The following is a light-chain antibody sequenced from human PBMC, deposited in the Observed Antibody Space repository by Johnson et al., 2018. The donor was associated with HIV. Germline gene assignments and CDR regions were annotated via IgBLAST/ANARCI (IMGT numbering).Light chain of an antibody. CDR1: SSNIGNNY. J-gene: IGLJ1*01. V-gene: IGLV1-51*01. CDR2: DNN. CDR3: GTWDSSLSPLYI. Sequence: QSVLTQPPSVSAAPGQKVTISCSGSSSNIGNNYVSWYQQLPGRAPKLLIYDNNKRPSGIPDRFSGSESGSSATLGITGLQTGDEADYYCGTWDSSLSPLYIFGTGTTITVL.